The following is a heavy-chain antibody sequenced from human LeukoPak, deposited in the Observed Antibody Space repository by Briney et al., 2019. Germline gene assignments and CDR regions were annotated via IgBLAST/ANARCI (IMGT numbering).Heavy chain of an antibody. V-gene: IGHV1-24*01. CDR2: FDPEDGET. CDR1: GYTLTELS. CDR3: AREGSKHYTMDV. J-gene: IGHJ6*02. Sequence: ASVRVSCKVSGYTLTELSMHWVRQAPGKGLEWMGGFDPEDGETIYAQKFQGRVTMTEDTSTDTAYMELSSLRSEDTAVFYCAREGSKHYTMDVWGQGTTVTVFS. D-gene: IGHD3-10*01.